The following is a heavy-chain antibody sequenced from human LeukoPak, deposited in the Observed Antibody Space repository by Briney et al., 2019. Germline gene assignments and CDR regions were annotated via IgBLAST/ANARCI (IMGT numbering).Heavy chain of an antibody. J-gene: IGHJ4*02. V-gene: IGHV3-7*01. CDR1: GFNFGTHW. Sequence: PGGSLRLSCAASGFNFGTHWMTWVRQAPGKGLECVATIKRDGSEKYYVDSVKGRFTISRDNAKNTLYLQMNSLRAEDTAVYYCARVRGSVTRYFDYWGQGTLVTVSS. CDR2: IKRDGSEK. D-gene: IGHD3-10*01. CDR3: ARVRGSVTRYFDY.